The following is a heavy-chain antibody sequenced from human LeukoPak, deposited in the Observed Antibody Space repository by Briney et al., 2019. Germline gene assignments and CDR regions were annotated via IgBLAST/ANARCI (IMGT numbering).Heavy chain of an antibody. D-gene: IGHD1-26*01. CDR1: GGTFSSYA. CDR3: ARDFGFAVVGGEFQH. CDR2: IIPIFGTA. J-gene: IGHJ1*01. Sequence: GASVKVSCKASGGTFSSYAISWVRQAPGQGLEWMGRIIPIFGTANYAQKFQGRVTITTDESTSTAYMEPSSLRSEDTAVYYCARDFGFAVVGGEFQHWGQGTLVTVSS. V-gene: IGHV1-69*05.